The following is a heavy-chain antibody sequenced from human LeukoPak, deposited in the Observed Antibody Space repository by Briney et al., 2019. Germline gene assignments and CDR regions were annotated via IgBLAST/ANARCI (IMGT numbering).Heavy chain of an antibody. CDR3: ARDLVTVTKGFDI. Sequence: SETLSLTCAVSGDSFSSHYWTWIRQSPGTGLEWIGYISHIGRTNYNPSLKSRVTISIDTSKNQFSLKLRSVTAADTAVYYCARDLVTVTKGFDIWGQGSMVSVSS. J-gene: IGHJ3*02. CDR2: ISHIGRT. CDR1: GDSFSSHY. V-gene: IGHV4-59*11. D-gene: IGHD4-17*01.